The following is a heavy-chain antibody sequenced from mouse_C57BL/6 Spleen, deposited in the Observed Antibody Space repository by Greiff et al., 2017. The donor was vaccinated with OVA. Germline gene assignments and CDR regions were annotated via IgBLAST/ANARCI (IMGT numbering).Heavy chain of an antibody. CDR1: GYSFTDYN. Sequence: EVKLLESGPELVKPGASVKISCKASGYSFTDYNMNWVKQSHGKSLEWIGVINPNYGPTHYNQKFKGKATLTVDQSSSTAYMQLNSLTSEDSAVYYCARGTTVVAPYGMYYWGQGTSVTVSS. V-gene: IGHV1-39*01. D-gene: IGHD1-1*01. J-gene: IGHJ4*01. CDR3: ARGTTVVAPYGMYY. CDR2: INPNYGPT.